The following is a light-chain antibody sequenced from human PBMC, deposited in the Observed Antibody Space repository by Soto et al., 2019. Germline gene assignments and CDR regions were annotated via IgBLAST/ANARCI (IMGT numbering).Light chain of an antibody. Sequence: DIQMTQSPSTLSASVGDRVTITCRASQSISSWLAWYQQKPGKAPKLLIYKASSLESGVPSRFSGSGSGTDFTLTISSLPPDDFATYSCQQYNTYSATFGGGTKVEIK. CDR2: KAS. CDR1: QSISSW. J-gene: IGKJ4*01. V-gene: IGKV1-5*03. CDR3: QQYNTYSAT.